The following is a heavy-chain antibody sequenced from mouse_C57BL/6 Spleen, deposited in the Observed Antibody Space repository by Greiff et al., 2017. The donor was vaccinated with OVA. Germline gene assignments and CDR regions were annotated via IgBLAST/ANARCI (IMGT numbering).Heavy chain of an antibody. Sequence: EVHLVESGGGLVKPGGSLKLSCAASGFTFSDYGMHWVRQAPEKGLEWVAYISSGSSTIYYADTVKGRFTISRDNAKKTLFLQMTSLRSEDTAMYYCARYYDPYYAMDYWGQGTSVTVSS. CDR1: GFTFSDYG. J-gene: IGHJ4*01. CDR2: ISSGSSTI. D-gene: IGHD2-4*01. V-gene: IGHV5-17*01. CDR3: ARYYDPYYAMDY.